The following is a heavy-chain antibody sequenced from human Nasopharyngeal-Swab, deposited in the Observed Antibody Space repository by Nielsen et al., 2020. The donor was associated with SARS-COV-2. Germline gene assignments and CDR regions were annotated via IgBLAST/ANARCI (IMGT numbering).Heavy chain of an antibody. CDR3: AGLAAHGYFYYYYGMDV. D-gene: IGHD6-6*01. V-gene: IGHV4-39*01. Sequence: RYSTGKCVEWIGNVYYGGNTYYNPSLKSRVTISVDTSKNQFSLKLASVTAADTAVYYCAGLAAHGYFYYYYGMDVWGQGTTVTVSS. CDR2: VYYGGNT. J-gene: IGHJ6*02.